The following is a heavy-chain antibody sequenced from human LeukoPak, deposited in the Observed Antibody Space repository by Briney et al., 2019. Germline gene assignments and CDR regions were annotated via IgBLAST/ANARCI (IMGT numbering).Heavy chain of an antibody. CDR2: ISYDGSNK. CDR1: GFTFSSYG. D-gene: IGHD5-12*01. Sequence: GGSLRLSCAASGFTFSSYGMHWVRQAPGKGLEWVAVISYDGSNKYYADSVKGRFTISRDNSKNTLYLQMNSLRAEDTAVHYCAKDQAYSGYDSGYWGQGTLVTVSS. J-gene: IGHJ4*02. V-gene: IGHV3-30*18. CDR3: AKDQAYSGYDSGY.